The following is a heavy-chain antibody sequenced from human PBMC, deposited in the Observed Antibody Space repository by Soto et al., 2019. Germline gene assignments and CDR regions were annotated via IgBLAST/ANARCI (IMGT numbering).Heavy chain of an antibody. J-gene: IGHJ5*02. V-gene: IGHV1-18*04. CDR1: GYTFTNYG. CDR2: INADYGNT. CDR3: ARKSLSNFNWFAP. D-gene: IGHD4-4*01. Sequence: QLQLVQSGTELKKPGASVKVSCKASGYTFTNYGITWVRQAPGQGLEWMGWINADYGNTNYEQKFQGRVTMTTDTSTNTAYVELTSLRSDDTAVYYCARKSLSNFNWFAPGGQGTLVTASS.